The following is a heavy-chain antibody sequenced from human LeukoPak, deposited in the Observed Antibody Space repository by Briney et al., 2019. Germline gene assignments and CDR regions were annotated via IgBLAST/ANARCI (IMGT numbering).Heavy chain of an antibody. CDR2: IIPIFGTA. D-gene: IGHD2-2*01. J-gene: IGHJ6*04. Sequence: SVTVSFKAAGGTFSIYAISWVRQAPGQGLEWMGGIIPIFGTANYAQKFQGRVTITADESTSTAYMELSSLRSEDTAVYYCARDIVVVPAVGLNYYYYGMDVWGKGTTVTVSS. CDR1: GGTFSIYA. V-gene: IGHV1-69*13. CDR3: ARDIVVVPAVGLNYYYYGMDV.